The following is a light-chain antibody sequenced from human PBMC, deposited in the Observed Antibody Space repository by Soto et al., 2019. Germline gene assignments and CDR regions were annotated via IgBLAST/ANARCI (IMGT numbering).Light chain of an antibody. CDR1: SSDIGSYNY. V-gene: IGLV2-14*01. Sequence: QSALTQPASVSGSLGQSITISCTGTSSDIGSYNYVSWYQHHPGKAPKLMIFEFSNRPSGVSNRFSGSKSGNTASLTISGLQAEDEADYYCTSYTGGTNVFGSGTKLTVL. CDR2: EFS. J-gene: IGLJ1*01. CDR3: TSYTGGTNV.